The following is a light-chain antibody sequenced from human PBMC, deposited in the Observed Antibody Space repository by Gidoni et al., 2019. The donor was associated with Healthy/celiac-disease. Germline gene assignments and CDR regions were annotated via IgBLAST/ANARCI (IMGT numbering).Light chain of an antibody. CDR3: LQHNNYPFT. Sequence: DIQMTQSPSSLSASVGDRVTITCRASQGIGNDLGWYQQKPGKAPKRLIYAASSLQGGVPSMFSGSGSETEFTLTISSLQPEDFATYYCLQHNNYPFTFGPGTRVDIK. CDR1: QGIGND. J-gene: IGKJ3*01. V-gene: IGKV1-17*01. CDR2: AAS.